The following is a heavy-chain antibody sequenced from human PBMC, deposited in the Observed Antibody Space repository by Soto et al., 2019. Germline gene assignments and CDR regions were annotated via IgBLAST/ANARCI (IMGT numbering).Heavy chain of an antibody. CDR3: ARSLSTISARPDY. D-gene: IGHD6-6*01. J-gene: IGHJ4*02. CDR2: INPNTGGI. CDR1: GYTFTDYF. V-gene: IGHV1-2*02. Sequence: QVQLVQSGAEVKKPGASVEVSCKASGYTFTDYFIHWVRQAPGQGLEWMGWINPNTGGINYAQKFQGRVTMTRDTSISTAYMELRGLRSDDTALYFCARSLSTISARPDYWGQGTLLTVSS.